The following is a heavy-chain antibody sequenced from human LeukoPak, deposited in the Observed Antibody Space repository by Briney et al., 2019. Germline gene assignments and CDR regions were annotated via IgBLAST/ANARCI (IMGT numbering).Heavy chain of an antibody. D-gene: IGHD3-22*01. CDR3: ARDTTNVYYYDTSGYDH. Sequence: SETLSLTCTVPGYSVSSGSYYWSWIRQPPGKGLEWIGYIYYSGSTSYNPSLNSRVTISLDTSKNQFSLKLSSVTAADTAIYYCARDTTNVYYYDTSGYDHWGQGTLVTVSS. V-gene: IGHV4-61*01. CDR1: GYSVSSGSYY. CDR2: IYYSGST. J-gene: IGHJ4*02.